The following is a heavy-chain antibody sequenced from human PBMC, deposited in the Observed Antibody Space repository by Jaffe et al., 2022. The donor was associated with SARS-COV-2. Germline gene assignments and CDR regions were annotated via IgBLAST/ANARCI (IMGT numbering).Heavy chain of an antibody. J-gene: IGHJ5*02. CDR2: ISGSGGST. V-gene: IGHV3-23*01. CDR1: GFTFSSYA. Sequence: EVQLLESGGGLVQPGGSLRLSCAASGFTFSSYAMSWVRQAPGKGLEWVSAISGSGGSTYYADSVKGRFTISRDNSKNTLYLQMNSLRAEDTAVYYCAKDGKVRLPLYNWFDPWGQGTLVTVSS. CDR3: AKDGKVRLPLYNWFDP. D-gene: IGHD1-26*01.